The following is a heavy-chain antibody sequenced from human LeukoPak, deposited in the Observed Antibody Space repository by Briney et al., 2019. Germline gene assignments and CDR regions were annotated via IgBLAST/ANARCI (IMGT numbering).Heavy chain of an antibody. V-gene: IGHV4-4*09. CDR1: GGSISSYY. J-gene: IGHJ4*02. Sequence: SETLSLTCTVSGGSISSYYWSWIRQPPGKGLEWIGYIYTSGSTKYNPSLKSRGTILVDTSKNQFSLKLSSVTAADTAVYYCARRSAVTTFYFDYWGQGTLVTVSS. D-gene: IGHD4-11*01. CDR3: ARRSAVTTFYFDY. CDR2: IYTSGST.